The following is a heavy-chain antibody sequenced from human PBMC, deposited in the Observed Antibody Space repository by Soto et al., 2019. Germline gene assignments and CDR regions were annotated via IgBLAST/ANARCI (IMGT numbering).Heavy chain of an antibody. CDR2: VYYTGDT. J-gene: IGHJ6*02. V-gene: IGHV4-59*08. CDR3: GGQGIDDQHVQVDV. D-gene: IGHD1-1*01. CDR1: SGPSRSHN. Sequence: QVQVQQSGPGLVKPSETLSLTCTVSSGPSRSHNWGWIRQPPGRGLEWIGYVYYTGDTSYNPSLKSRVTISAYASTHHITLALRSVSAVDTAVYLFGGQGIDDQHVQVDVWGQGTAVSVSS.